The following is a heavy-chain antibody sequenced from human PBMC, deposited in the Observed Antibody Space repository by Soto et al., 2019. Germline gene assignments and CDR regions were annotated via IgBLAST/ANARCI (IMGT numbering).Heavy chain of an antibody. Sequence: EVQLAESGGDLVQPGGAVRLSCVGFGLTFSYYEMNWVRQAPGKGLERVAFISHTDRLTHYPDSVKGRFTISRDNAQNSLYLEMTSLRVEDTGVYYCARDTGRASADLWGQGTLVTVSS. CDR1: GLTFSYYE. J-gene: IGHJ5*02. CDR3: ARDTGRASADL. V-gene: IGHV3-48*03. CDR2: ISHTDRLT. D-gene: IGHD6-13*01.